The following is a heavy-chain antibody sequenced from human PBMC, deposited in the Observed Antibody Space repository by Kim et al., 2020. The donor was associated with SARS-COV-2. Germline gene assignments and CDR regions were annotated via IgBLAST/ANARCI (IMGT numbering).Heavy chain of an antibody. Sequence: VKGRFTISRDNSENTLYLQMNGLRAEDTAVYYCAKGRDCSGGSCSRYFDYWGQGTLVTVSS. D-gene: IGHD2-15*01. V-gene: IGHV3-23*01. J-gene: IGHJ4*02. CDR3: AKGRDCSGGSCSRYFDY.